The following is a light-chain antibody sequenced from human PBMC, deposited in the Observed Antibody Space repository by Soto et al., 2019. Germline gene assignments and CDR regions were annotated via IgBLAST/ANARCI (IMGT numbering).Light chain of an antibody. CDR3: QQSYSIPPT. Sequence: DIPMTQSPSSLSASVGDRVSITCRASETIRTFLNWYQHRPGRAPKLLIYAASILENGVPSRFSCSGAGTDYSLTISGLQPEDLATYSCQQSYSIPPTFGGGTKVEMK. V-gene: IGKV1-39*01. CDR2: AAS. CDR1: ETIRTF. J-gene: IGKJ4*01.